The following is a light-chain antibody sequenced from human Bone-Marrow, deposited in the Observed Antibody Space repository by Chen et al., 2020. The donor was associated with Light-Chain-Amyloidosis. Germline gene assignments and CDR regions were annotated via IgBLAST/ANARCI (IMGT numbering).Light chain of an antibody. CDR2: DAS. CDR3: QQYYSYPLT. CDR1: QDIGNF. V-gene: IGKV1-8*01. J-gene: IGKJ5*01. Sequence: AVRLTQSPSSLSASTGDRVTITCRASQDIGNFLAWYQQQPGKAPKLLIYDASTLQSGVPSRFSGSGSGTDLTLTISDLQSEDFATYYCQQYYSYPLTFGKGTRLEFK.